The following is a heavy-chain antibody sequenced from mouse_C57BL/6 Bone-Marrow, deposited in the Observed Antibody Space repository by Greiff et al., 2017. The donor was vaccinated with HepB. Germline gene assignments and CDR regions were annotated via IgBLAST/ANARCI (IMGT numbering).Heavy chain of an antibody. CDR2: IYPGSGST. CDR3: AREYYGSSYEAWFAY. Sequence: QVQLQQPGAELVKPGASVKMSCKASGYTFTSYWITWVKQRPGQGLEWIGDIYPGSGSTNYNEKFKSKATLTVDTSSSTAYMQLSSLTSEDSAVYDCAREYYGSSYEAWFAYWGQGTLVTVSA. V-gene: IGHV1-55*01. D-gene: IGHD1-1*01. J-gene: IGHJ3*01. CDR1: GYTFTSYW.